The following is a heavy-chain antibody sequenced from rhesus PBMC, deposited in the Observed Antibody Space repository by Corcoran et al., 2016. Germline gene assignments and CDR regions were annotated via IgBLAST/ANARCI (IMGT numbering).Heavy chain of an antibody. CDR1: GYSFTSYW. Sequence: EVQLVQSGAEVKRPGESLKIACKTSGYSFTSYWISWVRQMPGKGLEWMGAFDPSDFDPRYNPAFQSQVTIAAAKSISTAYLQWSRLKASDTATYYCATTLTITTSWYFDLWGPGTPITISS. J-gene: IGHJ2*01. CDR2: FDPSDFDP. CDR3: ATTLTITTSWYFDL. V-gene: IGHV5-20*01. D-gene: IGHD4-23*01.